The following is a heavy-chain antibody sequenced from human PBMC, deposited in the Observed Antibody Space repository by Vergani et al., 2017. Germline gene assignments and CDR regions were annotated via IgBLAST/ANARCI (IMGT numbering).Heavy chain of an antibody. CDR2: IYDLGST. V-gene: IGHV4-61*02. CDR1: GTSISAEGYF. CDR3: ARAGDIVVVTPMEAYFDS. J-gene: IGHJ4*02. D-gene: IGHD2-21*02. Sequence: QVQLQESGPGLVRPSQTLSLTCTVSGTSISAEGYFWNWIRQSAGKGLEWIGRIYDLGSTHYNPSLKSRVTFSIDPSKNQFSLHLRSVTAEDTGIYYCARAGDIVVVTPMEAYFDSWVQGTLVAVSS.